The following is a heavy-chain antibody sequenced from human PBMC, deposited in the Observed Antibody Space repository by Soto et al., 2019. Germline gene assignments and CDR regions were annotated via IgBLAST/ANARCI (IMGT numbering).Heavy chain of an antibody. D-gene: IGHD6-25*01. V-gene: IGHV1-69*06. Sequence: SVKVSCKASGGTFSSYAISWVRQAPGQGLEWMGGIIPIFGTANYAQKFQGRVTITADKSTSTAYTELSSLRSEDTAVYYCASGQRSENIMDVWGQGTTVTVSS. CDR3: ASGQRSENIMDV. CDR1: GGTFSSYA. CDR2: IIPIFGTA. J-gene: IGHJ6*02.